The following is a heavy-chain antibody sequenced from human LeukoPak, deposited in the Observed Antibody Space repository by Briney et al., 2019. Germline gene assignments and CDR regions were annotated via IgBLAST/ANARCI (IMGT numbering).Heavy chain of an antibody. CDR1: GFTFSNYA. CDR2: ISYDGGNK. D-gene: IGHD5-12*01. J-gene: IGHJ6*03. CDR3: ARVDRVDGNGYYYMDV. V-gene: IGHV3-30*01. Sequence: GRPLRLSCAASGFTFSNYAMHWVRQAPGKGLEWATVISYDGGNKYYADSVKGRFTISRDNSKNTLYLQMNSLRAEDTAVYYCARVDRVDGNGYYYMDVWGKGTTVTASS.